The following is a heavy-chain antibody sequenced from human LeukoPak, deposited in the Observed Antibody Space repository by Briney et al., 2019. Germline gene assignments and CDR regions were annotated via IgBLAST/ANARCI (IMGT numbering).Heavy chain of an antibody. D-gene: IGHD2-2*01. J-gene: IGHJ4*02. V-gene: IGHV1-8*01. Sequence: ASVEVSCKASGYTFTSYDINWVRQATGQGLEWMGWMNPNSGNTGYAQKFQGRVTMTRNTSTSTAYMELSSLRSEDTAVYYCARGSSTSCYLNWGQGTLVTVSS. CDR3: ARGSSTSCYLN. CDR1: GYTFTSYD. CDR2: MNPNSGNT.